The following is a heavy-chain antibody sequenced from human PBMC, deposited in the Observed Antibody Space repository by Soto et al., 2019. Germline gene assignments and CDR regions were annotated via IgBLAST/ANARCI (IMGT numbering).Heavy chain of an antibody. CDR1: GGTFSCYT. Sequence: SVKVSCKASGGTFSCYTISWVRQAPGQGLEWMGRIIPILGIANYAQKFQGRVTITADKSTSTAYMELSSLRSEDTAVYYCARPATDDAFDIWGQGTMVTVSS. CDR3: ARPATDDAFDI. J-gene: IGHJ3*02. V-gene: IGHV1-69*02. CDR2: IIPILGIA.